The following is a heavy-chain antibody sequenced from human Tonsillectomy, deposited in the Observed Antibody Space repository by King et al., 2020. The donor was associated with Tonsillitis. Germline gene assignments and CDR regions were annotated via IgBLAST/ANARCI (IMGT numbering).Heavy chain of an antibody. CDR3: AKLGYSSGWYGYFDY. D-gene: IGHD6-19*01. J-gene: IGHJ4*02. CDR2: ISGSAGST. Sequence: VQLVESGGGLVQTGGSLRLSCAASGFTFSSYAMTWVRQAPGKGLEWVSAISGSAGSTYSADSVKGRFTISRDNSKNTLYLQMNSLRAEDTAVYYCAKLGYSSGWYGYFDYWGQGTLVTVSS. CDR1: GFTFSSYA. V-gene: IGHV3-23*04.